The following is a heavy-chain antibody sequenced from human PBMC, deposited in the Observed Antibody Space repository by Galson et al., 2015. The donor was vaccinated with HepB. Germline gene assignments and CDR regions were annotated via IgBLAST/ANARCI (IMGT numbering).Heavy chain of an antibody. CDR3: ARCIAAAGDGAAFDY. Sequence: TLSLTCTVSGGSISSGGYYWSWIRQHPGKGLEWIGYIYYSGSTYYNPSLKSRVTISVDTSKNQFSLKLSSVTAADTAVYYCARCIAAAGDGAAFDYWGQGTLVTVSS. J-gene: IGHJ4*02. CDR1: GGSISSGGYY. D-gene: IGHD6-13*01. CDR2: IYYSGST. V-gene: IGHV4-31*03.